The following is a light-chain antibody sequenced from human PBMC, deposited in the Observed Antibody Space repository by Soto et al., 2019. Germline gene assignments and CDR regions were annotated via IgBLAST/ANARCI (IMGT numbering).Light chain of an antibody. CDR1: HSVSSN. CDR2: DAS. CDR3: QQRSNWPRT. J-gene: IGKJ1*01. Sequence: VMTQSPATLSVSPVERATLSCRASHSVSSNYLAWYQQKPGQAPRLLIYDASNRATGIPARFSGSGSGTDFTLTISSLEPEDFAVYYCQQRSNWPRTFGQGTKVDIK. V-gene: IGKV3-11*01.